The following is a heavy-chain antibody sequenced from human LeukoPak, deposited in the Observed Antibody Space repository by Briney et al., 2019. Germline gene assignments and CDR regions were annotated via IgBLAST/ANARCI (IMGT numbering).Heavy chain of an antibody. CDR1: GFTFSSYG. J-gene: IGHJ4*02. CDR3: ASRGGSGIAVAGVDY. Sequence: PGGSLRLSCAASGFTFSSYGMHWVRQAPGKGLEWVAVISYDGSNKYYADSVKGRFTISRDNSKNTLYLQMNSLRAEDTAVYYCASRGGSGIAVAGVDYWGQGTLVTVSS. CDR2: ISYDGSNK. V-gene: IGHV3-30*03. D-gene: IGHD6-19*01.